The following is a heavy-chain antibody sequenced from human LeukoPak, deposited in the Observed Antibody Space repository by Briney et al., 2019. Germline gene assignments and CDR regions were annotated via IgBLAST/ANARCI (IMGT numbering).Heavy chain of an antibody. Sequence: PSETLSLTCTVSGGSISSGDYYWSWIRQPPGKGLEWNGYIYYSGSTYYNPSLKSRVTISVDTSKNQFSLKLSSVTAADTAVYYCARCGDYGRWFDPWGQGTLVTVSS. CDR2: IYYSGST. V-gene: IGHV4-30-4*01. CDR3: ARCGDYGRWFDP. J-gene: IGHJ5*02. D-gene: IGHD4-17*01. CDR1: GGSISSGDYY.